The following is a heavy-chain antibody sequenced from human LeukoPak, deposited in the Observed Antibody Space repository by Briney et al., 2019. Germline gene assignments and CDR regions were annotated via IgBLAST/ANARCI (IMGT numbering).Heavy chain of an antibody. D-gene: IGHD2-15*01. J-gene: IGHJ4*02. Sequence: GGSLRLSCAASGFTFSSYAMSWVRQAPGKGLEWVSAISGSGGSTYYADSVKGRFTISRDNSKNTLYLQMNSLRAEDTAVYYCAKRKRRIVVVVAASDYWGQGTLVNVSS. CDR2: ISGSGGST. V-gene: IGHV3-23*01. CDR1: GFTFSSYA. CDR3: AKRKRRIVVVVAASDY.